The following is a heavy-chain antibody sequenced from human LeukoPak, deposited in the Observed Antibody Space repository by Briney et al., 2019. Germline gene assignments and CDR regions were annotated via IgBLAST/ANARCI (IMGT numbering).Heavy chain of an antibody. CDR2: IYYSGST. CDR1: GGSISSYY. V-gene: IGHV4-59*08. Sequence: SETLSLTCTVSGGSISSYYWSWIRQPPGKGLEWIGYIYYSGSTNYNPSLKSRVTISVDTSKSQFSLKLSSVTAADTAVYYCARRYYYDSSGYYGVAFDIWGQGTMVTVSS. CDR3: ARRYYYDSSGYYGVAFDI. D-gene: IGHD3-22*01. J-gene: IGHJ3*02.